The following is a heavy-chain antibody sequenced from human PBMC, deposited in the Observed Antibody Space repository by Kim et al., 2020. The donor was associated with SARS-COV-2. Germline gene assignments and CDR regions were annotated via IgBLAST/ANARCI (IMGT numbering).Heavy chain of an antibody. Sequence: SETLSLTCAVYGGSFSGYYWSWIRQPPGKGLEWIGEINHSGSTNYNPSLKSRVTISVDTSKNQFSLEVSSVTAADTAVYYCARGPFRLRIAARDWYFDL. CDR1: GGSFSGYY. D-gene: IGHD6-6*01. J-gene: IGHJ2*01. CDR2: INHSGST. V-gene: IGHV4-34*01. CDR3: ARGPFRLRIAARDWYFDL.